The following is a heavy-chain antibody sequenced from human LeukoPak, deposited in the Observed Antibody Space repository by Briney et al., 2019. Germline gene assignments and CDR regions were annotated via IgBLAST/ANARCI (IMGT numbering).Heavy chain of an antibody. CDR3: ARGVSSSWYHDAFDI. Sequence: ASVKVSCKASGYTFTSYDINWVRQATRQGLEWMGWMNPNSGNTGYAQKFQGRVTMTRNTSISTAYMELSSLRSEDTAVYYCARGVSSSWYHDAFDIWGQGTMVTVSS. J-gene: IGHJ3*02. D-gene: IGHD6-13*01. CDR2: MNPNSGNT. V-gene: IGHV1-8*01. CDR1: GYTFTSYD.